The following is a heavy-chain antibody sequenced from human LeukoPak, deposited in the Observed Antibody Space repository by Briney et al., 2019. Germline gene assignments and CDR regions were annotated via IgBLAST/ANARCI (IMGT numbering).Heavy chain of an antibody. V-gene: IGHV4-34*01. J-gene: IGHJ5*02. Sequence: TSETLSLTCAVYGGSFSGYYWSWIRQPPGKGLEWIGEINHSGSTNYNPSLKSRVTISVDTSKNQFSLKLSSVIAADTAVYYCARRKRSGCSSTSCLLNWFDPWGQGTLVTVSS. CDR1: GGSFSGYY. CDR2: INHSGST. CDR3: ARRKRSGCSSTSCLLNWFDP. D-gene: IGHD2-2*01.